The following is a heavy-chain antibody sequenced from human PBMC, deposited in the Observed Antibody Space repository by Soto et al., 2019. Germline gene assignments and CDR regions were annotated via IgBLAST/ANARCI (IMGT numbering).Heavy chain of an antibody. J-gene: IGHJ6*03. CDR3: ASLLTKVTTFDYYMDV. Sequence: PETLSLTCTVSGVSISSYYWSWIRQPPGNGLEWIGYIYYSGSTNYNPSLKSRVTISVDTSKNQFSLKLSSVTAADTAVYYCASLLTKVTTFDYYMDVWGKGTTVTVSS. D-gene: IGHD4-17*01. CDR1: GVSISSYY. V-gene: IGHV4-59*01. CDR2: IYYSGST.